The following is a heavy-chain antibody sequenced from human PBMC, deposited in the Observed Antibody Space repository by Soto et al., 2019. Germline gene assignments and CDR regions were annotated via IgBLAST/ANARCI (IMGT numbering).Heavy chain of an antibody. V-gene: IGHV4-39*02. CDR1: GASFTSSSFY. CDR2: IYYDGTT. J-gene: IGHJ4*02. D-gene: IGHD6-13*01. Sequence: QLQLQESGPGLVTPSETLSLTCIVSGASFTSSSFYWVWIRQPPGKGLEWIGSIYYDGTTYYNPSLXRXAXVXXDTSNNHFSLKLNSVTAADTAVYYCTRRGHVSSPTWGQGTLVTVSS. CDR3: TRRGHVSSPT.